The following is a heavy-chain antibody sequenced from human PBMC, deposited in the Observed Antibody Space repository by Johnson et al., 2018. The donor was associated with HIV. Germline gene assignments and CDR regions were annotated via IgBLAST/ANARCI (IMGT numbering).Heavy chain of an antibody. CDR1: GFTFSSYA. V-gene: IGHV3-30*04. J-gene: IGHJ3*02. CDR3: ATKRVAAADPDDAFDM. D-gene: IGHD6-13*01. CDR2: ISYDGCNK. Sequence: QVQLVESGGGVVQPGRSLRLSCAASGFTFSSYAMHWVRQAPGKGLEWVAVISYDGCNKYYADSVKGRFTISRDNSKNTLYLQMNSLRAEDTAVYYCATKRVAAADPDDAFDMWGQGTMVTVSS.